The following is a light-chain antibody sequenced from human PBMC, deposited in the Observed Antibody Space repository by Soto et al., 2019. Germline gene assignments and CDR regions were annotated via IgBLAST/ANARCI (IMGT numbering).Light chain of an antibody. CDR3: SSYTTSSPLV. Sequence: QSVLTQPHSVSGSPGQSVTISCTGTSSDVGYYNRVSWYQQPPGTAPKLMVFEVSNRPSGVPDRFSGSKYGNTASLTISGLHAEDEADDYCSSYTTSSPLVFGGGTKLTVL. CDR1: SSDVGYYNR. V-gene: IGLV2-18*02. J-gene: IGLJ2*01. CDR2: EVS.